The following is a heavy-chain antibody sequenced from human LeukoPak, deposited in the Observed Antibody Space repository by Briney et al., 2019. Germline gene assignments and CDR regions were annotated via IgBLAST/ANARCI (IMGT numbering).Heavy chain of an antibody. J-gene: IGHJ6*03. D-gene: IGHD1-26*01. CDR3: ARTRYGGSYYYNYYYYMDV. CDR2: IIPIFGSA. V-gene: IGHV1-69*13. CDR1: GGTFSSYA. Sequence: ASVKVSCKASGGTFSSYAISWVRQAPGQGLEWMGGIIPIFGSANYAQKFQGRVTITADESTSTAYMELSSLRSEDTAVYYCARTRYGGSYYYNYYYYMDVWGKGTTVTISS.